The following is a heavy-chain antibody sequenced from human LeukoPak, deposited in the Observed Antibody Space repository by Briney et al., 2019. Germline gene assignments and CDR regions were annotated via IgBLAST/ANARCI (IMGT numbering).Heavy chain of an antibody. CDR3: ARGRYITMVRGVIMF. CDR2: ISAYNGNT. J-gene: IGHJ4*02. CDR1: GYTFTSYG. D-gene: IGHD3-10*01. V-gene: IGHV1-18*01. Sequence: ASVKVSCKASGYTFTSYGISWVRQAPGQGLEWMGWISAYNGNTNYAQKLQGRVTMTTDTSASTAFMELSSLRSEDTAVYYCARGRYITMVRGVIMFWGQGTLVTVSS.